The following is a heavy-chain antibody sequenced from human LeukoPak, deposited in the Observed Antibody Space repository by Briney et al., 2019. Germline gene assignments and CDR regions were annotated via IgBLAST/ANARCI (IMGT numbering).Heavy chain of an antibody. D-gene: IGHD5-12*01. V-gene: IGHV1-2*04. J-gene: IGHJ4*02. Sequence: ASVTVSCTASGYTFTGYYMHWVRQAPGQGLEWMGWINPNSGGTNYAQKFQGWVTMTRDTSISTAYMELSRLRSDDTAVYYCARLSGTPHYYFDYWGQGTLVTVSS. CDR1: GYTFTGYY. CDR2: INPNSGGT. CDR3: ARLSGTPHYYFDY.